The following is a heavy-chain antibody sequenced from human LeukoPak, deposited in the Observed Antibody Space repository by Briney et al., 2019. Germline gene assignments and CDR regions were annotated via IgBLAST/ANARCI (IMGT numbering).Heavy chain of an antibody. CDR3: AKWYGSGSYYIDY. Sequence: PGGSLRLSCAASGFTFSNYAMSWVRQAPGKGLEWVSTISASGASTFYADSVKGRFTISRDNSKNTLYMQMNSLRAEDTAVYYCAKWYGSGSYYIDYWGQGTLVAVSS. D-gene: IGHD3-10*01. V-gene: IGHV3-23*01. J-gene: IGHJ4*02. CDR2: ISASGAST. CDR1: GFTFSNYA.